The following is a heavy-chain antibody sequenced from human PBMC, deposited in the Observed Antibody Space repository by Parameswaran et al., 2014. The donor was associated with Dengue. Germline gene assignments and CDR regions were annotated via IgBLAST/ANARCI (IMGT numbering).Heavy chain of an antibody. J-gene: IGHJ6*02. CDR3: ARQGLGYGDYGDTDMDV. CDR2: INAGNGNT. D-gene: IGHD4-17*01. V-gene: IGHV1-3*01. Sequence: WVRQAPGQRLEWMGWINAGNGNTKYSQKFQGRVTITRDTSASTAYMELSSLRSEDTAVYYCARQGLGYGDYGDTDMDVWGQGTTVTVSS.